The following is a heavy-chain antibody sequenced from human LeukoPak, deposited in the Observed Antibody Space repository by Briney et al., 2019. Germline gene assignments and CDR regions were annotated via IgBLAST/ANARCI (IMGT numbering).Heavy chain of an antibody. CDR2: IYYSGTT. V-gene: IGHV4-39*02. CDR3: ARAPTLNYFHL. J-gene: IGHJ1*01. CDR1: GGSISSTTYY. Sequence: WETLSLSCTVSGGSISSTTYYWGWIRQPPGKGLEWIGSIYYSGTTYYNPTLKSQITISVDTSKNQFSLELSSMTAADTAVYYCARAPTLNYFHLWGQGTLVSVSS.